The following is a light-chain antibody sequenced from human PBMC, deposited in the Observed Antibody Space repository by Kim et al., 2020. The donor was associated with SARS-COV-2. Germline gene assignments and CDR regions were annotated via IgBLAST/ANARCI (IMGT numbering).Light chain of an antibody. V-gene: IGLV3-25*03. J-gene: IGLJ3*02. CDR3: QSADSSGISRV. CDR1: GVPSGY. Sequence: GRTGRRACGGGGVPSGYGYGEQQKRGQAPTVVIYKGTKRPSGSPERLAGASAGATVTLTISGVQAEDEGDYYCQSADSSGISRVFGGGTQLTVL. CDR2: KGT.